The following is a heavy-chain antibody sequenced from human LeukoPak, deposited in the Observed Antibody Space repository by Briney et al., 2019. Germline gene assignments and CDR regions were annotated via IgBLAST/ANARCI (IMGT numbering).Heavy chain of an antibody. CDR2: ISSSSSYI. V-gene: IGHV3-21*04. Sequence: PGGSLRLSCAASGFTFSSYSMNWVRQAPGKGLEWVSSISSSSSYIYYADSVKGRFTFSRDNSKNTLYLQMNSLRAEDTAVYYCAKVGLLWFGELLKDRGWFDPWGQGTLVTVSS. CDR3: AKVGLLWFGELLKDRGWFDP. J-gene: IGHJ5*02. D-gene: IGHD3-10*01. CDR1: GFTFSSYS.